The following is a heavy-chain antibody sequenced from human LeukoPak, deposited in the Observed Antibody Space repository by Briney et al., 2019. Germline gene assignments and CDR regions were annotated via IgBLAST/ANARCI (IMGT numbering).Heavy chain of an antibody. CDR3: ARIPVGAGRVY. D-gene: IGHD3-16*01. Sequence: GGSLRLSCAASGFTVSSNYMSWVRQAPGKGLEWVSVIYSGGSTYYADSVKGRFTISRDNSKNTLYLQMNSLRAEDTAVYYCARIPVGAGRVYWGQGTLVTVSS. V-gene: IGHV3-66*01. J-gene: IGHJ4*02. CDR2: IYSGGST. CDR1: GFTVSSNY.